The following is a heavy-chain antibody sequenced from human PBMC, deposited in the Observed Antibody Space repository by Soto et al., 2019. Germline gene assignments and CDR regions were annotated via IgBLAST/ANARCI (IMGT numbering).Heavy chain of an antibody. CDR2: IIPIVTTP. J-gene: IGHJ6*02. CDR1: GGTFSSYA. Sequence: QGRLVQSGAEVKKPGSSVKVSCEASGGTFSSYAVTWVRQAPGPGLEWMGGIIPIVTTPIYAQKFQGRLTIPAEKSAGTSYMELTSLSSEDKGVDYCARVGYNAWSRYPYSEIDGWGQGHTVIVAS. V-gene: IGHV1-69*06. D-gene: IGHD3-3*01. CDR3: ARVGYNAWSRYPYSEIDG.